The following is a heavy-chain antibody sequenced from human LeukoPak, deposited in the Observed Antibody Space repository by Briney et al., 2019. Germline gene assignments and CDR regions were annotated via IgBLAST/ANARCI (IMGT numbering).Heavy chain of an antibody. D-gene: IGHD3-22*01. Sequence: GGSLRLSCAASGFTVSSNYMSWVRQAPGKGLEWVSVIYSGGSTYYADSVKGRFTISRDNSKNTLYLQMNSLRAEDTAAYYCARDRQAGGVVDLFDYWGQGTLVTVSS. V-gene: IGHV3-66*01. CDR1: GFTVSSNY. CDR2: IYSGGST. J-gene: IGHJ4*02. CDR3: ARDRQAGGVVDLFDY.